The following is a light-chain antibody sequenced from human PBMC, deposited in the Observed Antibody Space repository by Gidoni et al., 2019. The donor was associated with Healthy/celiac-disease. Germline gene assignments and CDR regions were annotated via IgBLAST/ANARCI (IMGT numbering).Light chain of an antibody. V-gene: IGLV2-14*01. CDR1: SSDVGGYNY. Sequence: QSALPQPAPVSGSPGQSITISCTGPSSDVGGYNYVSWYQQHPGKAPKLMIYEVSNRPSGVSNRFSGSKSGNTASLTISGLQAEDEADYYCSSYTSSSTVVFGGGTKLTVL. J-gene: IGLJ2*01. CDR2: EVS. CDR3: SSYTSSSTVV.